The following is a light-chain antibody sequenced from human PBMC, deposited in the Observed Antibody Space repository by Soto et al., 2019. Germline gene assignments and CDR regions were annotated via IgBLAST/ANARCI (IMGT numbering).Light chain of an antibody. CDR3: QKYDRAPRT. CDR1: HAISNY. Sequence: DIQMTQSPPSLSASVGDRVTITCRASHAISNYLAWYQQKPGKVPELLIYAASTLQSGVPSRFSGSGSGTDFPLTISSLQPEDVATYYCQKYDRAPRTFGQGTKVEIK. J-gene: IGKJ1*01. CDR2: AAS. V-gene: IGKV1-27*01.